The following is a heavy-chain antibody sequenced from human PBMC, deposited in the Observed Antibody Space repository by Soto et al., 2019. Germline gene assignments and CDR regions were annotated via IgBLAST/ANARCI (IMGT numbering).Heavy chain of an antibody. CDR2: VSGYNGNT. CDR3: ARDRSALAPYFYGMDV. D-gene: IGHD5-18*01. Sequence: ASVKVSCKASGYTFTNYGISWVRQAPGQGLEWMGWVSGYNGNTNYAQNLRGRVTMTTDTSTTTAYMELRTLRSDDTAVYYCARDRSALAPYFYGMDVWGQGTTVTVSS. V-gene: IGHV1-18*04. J-gene: IGHJ6*02. CDR1: GYTFTNYG.